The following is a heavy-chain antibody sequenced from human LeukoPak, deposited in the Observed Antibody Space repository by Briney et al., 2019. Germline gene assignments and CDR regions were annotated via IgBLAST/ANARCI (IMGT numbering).Heavy chain of an antibody. Sequence: GGSLRLSCAASGFTFSSYSMNWVRQAPGKGLEWVSSITSSSSFIYYADSVKGRFTISRDNAKNSLYLQMNSLRAEDTAVYYCAREGYCSSTSCIGWFDPWGQGTLVTVSS. J-gene: IGHJ5*02. CDR1: GFTFSSYS. CDR3: AREGYCSSTSCIGWFDP. V-gene: IGHV3-21*01. CDR2: ITSSSSFI. D-gene: IGHD2-2*01.